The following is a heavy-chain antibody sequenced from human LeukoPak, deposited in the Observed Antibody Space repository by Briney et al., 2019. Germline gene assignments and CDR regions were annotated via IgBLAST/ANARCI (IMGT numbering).Heavy chain of an antibody. D-gene: IGHD3-3*01. Sequence: ASVKVSCKASGYTFTSYDINWVRQATGQGLEWMGWMNPNSGNTGYAQKFQGRVTMTRNTSISTAYMELSSLRSEDTAVYYCARDRGDFWSGYRPLLGYFDYWGQGTLVTVSS. V-gene: IGHV1-8*01. J-gene: IGHJ4*02. CDR1: GYTFTSYD. CDR2: MNPNSGNT. CDR3: ARDRGDFWSGYRPLLGYFDY.